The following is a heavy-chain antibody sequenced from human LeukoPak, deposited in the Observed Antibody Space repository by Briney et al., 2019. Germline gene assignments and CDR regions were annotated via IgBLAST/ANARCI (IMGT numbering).Heavy chain of an antibody. V-gene: IGHV4-59*08. Sequence: SETLSLTCTVSGGSMSTYYWSWIRQPPGKGLEWIGYIYYSGTTYYNPSLKSRVTISLDTSKNQFSLKLSSVTAADTAVYYCARREDSGWYRFDYWGQGTLVTVSS. CDR2: IYYSGTT. D-gene: IGHD6-19*01. CDR1: GGSMSTYY. J-gene: IGHJ4*02. CDR3: ARREDSGWYRFDY.